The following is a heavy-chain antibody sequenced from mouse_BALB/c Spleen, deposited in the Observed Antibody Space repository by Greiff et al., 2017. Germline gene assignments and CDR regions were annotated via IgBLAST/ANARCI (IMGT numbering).Heavy chain of an antibody. J-gene: IGHJ1*01. V-gene: IGHV5-6-5*01. CDR1: GFTFSSYA. Sequence: EVQRVESGGGLVKPGGSLKLSCAASGFTFSSYAMSWVRQTPEKRLEWVASISSGGSTYYPDSVKGRFTISRDNARNILYLQMSSLRSEDTAMYYCARALVWDWYFDVWGAGTTVTVSS. D-gene: IGHD2-10*02. CDR2: ISSGGST. CDR3: ARALVWDWYFDV.